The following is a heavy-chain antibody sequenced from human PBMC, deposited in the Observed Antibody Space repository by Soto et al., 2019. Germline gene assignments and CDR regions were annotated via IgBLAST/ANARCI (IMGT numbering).Heavy chain of an antibody. Sequence: QVQLVESGGGVVQPGRSLRLSCAASGFTFSSYAMHWVRQAPGKGLEWVAVISYDGSNKYYADSVKGRFTLSRDNSKNTLYLQMNSLRAEDPAVYYCARDPSTGDFDIWGQGTLVTVSS. CDR1: GFTFSSYA. D-gene: IGHD2-2*01. CDR2: ISYDGSNK. V-gene: IGHV3-30-3*01. CDR3: ARDPSTGDFDI. J-gene: IGHJ3*02.